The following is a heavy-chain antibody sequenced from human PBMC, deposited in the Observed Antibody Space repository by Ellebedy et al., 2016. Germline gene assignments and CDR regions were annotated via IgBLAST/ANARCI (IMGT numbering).Heavy chain of an antibody. J-gene: IGHJ3*02. V-gene: IGHV1-8*02. D-gene: IGHD6-13*01. CDR2: INPNSGNT. CDR1: GYTFTSYG. CDR3: AREDGRAAAGDSPFDI. Sequence: ASVKVSCXASGYTFTSYGISWVRQAPGQGLEWMGWINPNSGNTGYAQKFQGRVTMTRNTSISTAYMELSSLRSEDTAVYYCAREDGRAAAGDSPFDIWGQGTMVTVSS.